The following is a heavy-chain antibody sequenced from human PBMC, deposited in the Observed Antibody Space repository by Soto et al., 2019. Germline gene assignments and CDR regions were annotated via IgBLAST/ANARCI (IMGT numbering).Heavy chain of an antibody. CDR1: GYTFTNYG. J-gene: IGHJ4*02. D-gene: IGHD5-12*01. CDR2: ISAYNGNT. CDR3: VRDLVPGYTGFSDY. Sequence: ASVKVSCKASGYTFTNYGISWGRQAPGQGLEWMGWISAYNGNTNFAQKLQGRVSLTTDTSSTTAYMELRSLTSDDTAVYYCVRDLVPGYTGFSDYWGQGTLVTVSS. V-gene: IGHV1-18*01.